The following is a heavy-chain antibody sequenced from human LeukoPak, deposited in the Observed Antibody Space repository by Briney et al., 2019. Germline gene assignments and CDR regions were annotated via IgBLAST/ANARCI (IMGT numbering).Heavy chain of an antibody. J-gene: IGHJ5*02. CDR1: GGSISSSSYY. CDR2: IYYSGST. CDR3: ARDPPFDP. Sequence: RPSETLSLTCTVSGGSISSSSYYWGWIRQPPGKGLEWIGSIYYSGSTYYNPSLKSRVTISVDRSKNQFSLKLSSVTAADTAVYYCARDPPFDPWGQGTLVTVSS. V-gene: IGHV4-39*07.